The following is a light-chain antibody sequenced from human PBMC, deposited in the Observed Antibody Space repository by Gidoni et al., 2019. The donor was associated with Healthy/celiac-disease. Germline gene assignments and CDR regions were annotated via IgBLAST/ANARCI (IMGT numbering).Light chain of an antibody. V-gene: IGKV2-28*01. CDR1: QSLLHSNGYNY. CDR3: MQALQTPLT. CDR2: LGS. Sequence: DIVMTQSPLSLPVTPGEPASISCRSGQSLLHSNGYNYLDWYLQKPGQSLQLLIYLGSNRASGVPDRFSGSGSGTDFTLKISRVEAEDVGVYYCMQALQTPLTFGGGIKVEIK. J-gene: IGKJ4*01.